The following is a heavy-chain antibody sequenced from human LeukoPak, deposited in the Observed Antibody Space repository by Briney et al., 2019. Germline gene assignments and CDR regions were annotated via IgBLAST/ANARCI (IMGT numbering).Heavy chain of an antibody. J-gene: IGHJ2*01. D-gene: IGHD4-17*01. Sequence: PSQTLSLTCTVSGGSISSGSYYWSWIRQPAGKGLEWIGRIYTSGSTNYNPSLKSRVTTSVDTSKNQFSLKLSSVTAADTAVYYCARVVGTVTTGWYFDLWGRGTLVTVSS. CDR2: IYTSGST. CDR3: ARVVGTVTTGWYFDL. V-gene: IGHV4-61*02. CDR1: GGSISSGSYY.